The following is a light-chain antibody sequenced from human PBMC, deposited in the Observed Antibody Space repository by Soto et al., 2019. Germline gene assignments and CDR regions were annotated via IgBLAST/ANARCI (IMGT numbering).Light chain of an antibody. CDR3: QQSHSSPYT. V-gene: IGKV1-39*01. J-gene: IGKJ2*01. CDR1: QSINSY. Sequence: DIQMTQSPSSLSASVGDRVTITCRASQSINSYLNWYQQKPGKVPKVLIYAASSLQSGVPSRFSGSGSGTDFTLTISSLQPEDFAIYYCQQSHSSPYTFGQGTKLEIK. CDR2: AAS.